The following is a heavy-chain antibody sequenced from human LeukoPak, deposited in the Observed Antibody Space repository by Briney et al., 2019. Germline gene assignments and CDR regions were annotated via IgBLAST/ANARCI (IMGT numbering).Heavy chain of an antibody. Sequence: SETLSLTCTVSGGSISSYYWSWIRQPPGKGLEWIGYIYYSGSTNYNPSLKSRVTISVDTSKNQFSLKLSSVTAADTAVYYCAREDSLEYSSSWDYWGQGTLVTVSS. V-gene: IGHV4-59*01. CDR1: GGSISSYY. D-gene: IGHD6-6*01. J-gene: IGHJ4*02. CDR3: AREDSLEYSSSWDY. CDR2: IYYSGST.